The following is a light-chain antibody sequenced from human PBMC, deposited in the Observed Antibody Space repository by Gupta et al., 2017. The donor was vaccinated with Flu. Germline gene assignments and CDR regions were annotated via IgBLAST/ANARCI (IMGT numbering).Light chain of an antibody. CDR2: DAS. CDR3: LQRDKWPPVT. V-gene: IGKV3-11*01. J-gene: IGKJ5*01. CDR1: QSVSTY. Sequence: DIVLTQSPATLSLSPGERATLSCRASQSVSTYLAWFQHKPGQAPRLLIYDASNRATGVPARFSGSGFGTDFTLTITSLEPEDFAVYYCLQRDKWPPVTFGQGTRLEIK.